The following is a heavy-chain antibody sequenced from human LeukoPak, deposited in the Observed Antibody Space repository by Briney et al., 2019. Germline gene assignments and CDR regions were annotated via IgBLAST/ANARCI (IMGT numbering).Heavy chain of an antibody. J-gene: IGHJ4*02. D-gene: IGHD2-2*01. V-gene: IGHV5-51*01. Sequence: KRGDSLKISCQASGYIFTTYWIAWVRPMPGKGLEWLGIIYPGDSDVRYNPSSPSHVTISADKSINTAYLQWNSLEASDTAIYFCARHEDLSSPFDYWGQGTLVTVSS. CDR2: IYPGDSDV. CDR3: ARHEDLSSPFDY. CDR1: GYIFTTYW.